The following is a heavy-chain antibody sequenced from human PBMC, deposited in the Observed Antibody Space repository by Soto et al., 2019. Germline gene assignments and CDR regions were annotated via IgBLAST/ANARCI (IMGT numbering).Heavy chain of an antibody. CDR2: INPNSGGT. CDR1: GYTFTGYY. V-gene: IGHV1-2*02. CDR3: ARVFFVATVRGDAFDI. Sequence: QVQLVQSGAEVKKPGASVKVSCKASGYTFTGYYMHWVRQAPGQGLEWMGWINPNSGGTNYAQKFQGRVTMTRYTSISTAYMELSRLRSDDTAVYYCARVFFVATVRGDAFDIWGQGTMVTVSS. D-gene: IGHD3-10*01. J-gene: IGHJ3*02.